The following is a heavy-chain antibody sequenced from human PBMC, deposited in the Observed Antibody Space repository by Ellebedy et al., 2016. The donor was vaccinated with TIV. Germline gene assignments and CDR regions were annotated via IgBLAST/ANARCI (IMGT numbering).Heavy chain of an antibody. Sequence: AASVKVSCKASGNTFTSYSIYWVRRAPGRGLEWMGIINPTSGSTMYAQKFQGIVTMTRDKSTSTVYMELSSLRSEDTAVYYCARDVTVTTTEAFDYWGQGTLVTVSS. CDR2: INPTSGST. D-gene: IGHD4-17*01. V-gene: IGHV1-46*01. CDR3: ARDVTVTTTEAFDY. CDR1: GNTFTSYS. J-gene: IGHJ4*02.